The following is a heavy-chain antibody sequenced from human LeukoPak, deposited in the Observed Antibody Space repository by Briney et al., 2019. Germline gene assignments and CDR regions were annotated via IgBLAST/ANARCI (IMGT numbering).Heavy chain of an antibody. V-gene: IGHV3-23*01. CDR2: ISGSGGST. D-gene: IGHD4-11*01. Sequence: GGSLRLSCAASGFTFSSYAMSWVRQAPGKGLEWVSAISGSGGSTYYADSVKGRFTISRDNSKNTLYLQMNSLRAEDTAVYYCAETDYSNYGYYYYYMDVWGKGTTVTVSS. CDR1: GFTFSSYA. J-gene: IGHJ6*03. CDR3: AETDYSNYGYYYYYMDV.